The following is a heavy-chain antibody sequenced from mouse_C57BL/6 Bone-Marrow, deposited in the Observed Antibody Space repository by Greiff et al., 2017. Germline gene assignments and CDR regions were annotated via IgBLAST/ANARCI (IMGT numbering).Heavy chain of an antibody. CDR1: GYTFTSYG. Sequence: QVQLQQSGAELARPGASVKLSCKASGYTFTSYGISCVQQRTGQGLEWIGEIYPRSGNTYYNEKFKGKATLTADKSSSTAYMELRSLTSEDSAVYFCARDITTVPYWYFDVWDTGTTVTVSS. J-gene: IGHJ1*03. V-gene: IGHV1-81*01. CDR3: ARDITTVPYWYFDV. CDR2: IYPRSGNT. D-gene: IGHD1-1*01.